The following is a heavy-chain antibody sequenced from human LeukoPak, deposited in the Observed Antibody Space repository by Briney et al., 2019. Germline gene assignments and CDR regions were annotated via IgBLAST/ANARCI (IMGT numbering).Heavy chain of an antibody. Sequence: GASVKVSCKASGYTFTDDYVHWVRQAPGQGLEWMGWISAYNGNTNYAQKLQGRVTMTTDTSTSTAYMELRSLRSDDTAVYYCARVIDDSNTIKFDPWGQGTLVTVSS. J-gene: IGHJ5*02. CDR3: ARVIDDSNTIKFDP. CDR2: ISAYNGNT. CDR1: GYTFTDDY. V-gene: IGHV1-18*04. D-gene: IGHD3-16*02.